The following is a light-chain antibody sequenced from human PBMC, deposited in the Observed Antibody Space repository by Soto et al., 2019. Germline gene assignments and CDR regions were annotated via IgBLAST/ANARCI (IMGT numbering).Light chain of an antibody. J-gene: IGLJ1*01. V-gene: IGLV2-14*01. CDR3: SSYGGSHSIDV. CDR1: SSDVGGYAY. Sequence: QSALTQPASVSGSPGQTITISCTGTSSDVGGYAYVSWYQQYPGKVPKLVISEVSNRPSGVSHRFSGSRSGNTASLTISGLQAEDEADYHCSSYGGSHSIDVFGTGTKLTVL. CDR2: EVS.